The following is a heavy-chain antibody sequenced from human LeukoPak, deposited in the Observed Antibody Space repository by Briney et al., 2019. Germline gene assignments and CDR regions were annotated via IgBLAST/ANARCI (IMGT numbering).Heavy chain of an antibody. D-gene: IGHD5-18*01. CDR3: VRRGYSYGYDF. J-gene: IGHJ4*02. CDR2: IYSGDRT. Sequence: PGGSLRLSCVASGLSVRGSYMSWVRQAPGKGLEWVSVIYSGDRTYYADSVKGRFTISRDNSKNTLFLQMSSLRAEDTAVYYCVRRGYSYGYDFWGQGTLVTVSS. V-gene: IGHV3-53*05. CDR1: GLSVRGSY.